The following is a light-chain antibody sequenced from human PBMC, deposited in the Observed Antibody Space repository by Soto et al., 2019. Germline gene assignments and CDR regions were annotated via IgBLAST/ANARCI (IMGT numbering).Light chain of an antibody. CDR3: QQYNNYWT. J-gene: IGKJ1*01. Sequence: DIQMTQIPSTLSASIGDRVTITCRASQNINTWLAWYQQKPGQPPKLLIYRASRLESGVPSRFSGFGSGTEFTLIISSLQPDDFATYYCQQYNNYWTFGPGTKVEIK. V-gene: IGKV1-5*03. CDR1: QNINTW. CDR2: RAS.